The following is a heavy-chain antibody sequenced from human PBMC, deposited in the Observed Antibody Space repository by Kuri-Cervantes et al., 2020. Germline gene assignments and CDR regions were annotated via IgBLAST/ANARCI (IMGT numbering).Heavy chain of an antibody. CDR1: GFTFGDYA. CDR2: IRSKAYGGTT. V-gene: IGHV3-49*04. J-gene: IGHJ2*01. Sequence: GGSLRLSCTASGFTFGDYAMSWVRQAPGKGLEWVGFIRSKAYGGTTEYAASVKGRFTISRDDSKSIAYLQMNSLKTEDTAVYYCTTGGYSGSFWGRGTLVTVSS. D-gene: IGHD5-12*01. CDR3: TTGGYSGSF.